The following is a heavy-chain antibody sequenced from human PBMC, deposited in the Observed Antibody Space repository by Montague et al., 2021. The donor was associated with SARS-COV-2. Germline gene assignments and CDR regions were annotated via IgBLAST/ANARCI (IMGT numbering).Heavy chain of an antibody. D-gene: IGHD1-7*01. CDR1: GFSLNSKGVC. J-gene: IGHJ1*01. CDR3: ARMECGTVSSGEI. V-gene: IGHV2-70*17. CDR2: IDWDDAK. Sequence: PALVKPTQTLTLTCTFSGFSLNSKGVCATWIRQPPGGALESLARIDWDDAKFYNTSLKARLAVSKGASETQVVLKVTDLDPADTATYFCARMECGTVSSGEIWGQGIKVTVSS.